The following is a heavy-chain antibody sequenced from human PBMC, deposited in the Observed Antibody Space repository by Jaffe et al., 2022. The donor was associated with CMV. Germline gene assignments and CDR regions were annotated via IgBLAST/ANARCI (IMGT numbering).Heavy chain of an antibody. CDR2: IRNKAKGGTT. CDR3: TKGAWLDS. J-gene: IGHJ4*02. CDR1: GFTFGDFD. V-gene: IGHV3-49*04. Sequence: EVHLVESGGGLVQPGRSLRLSCTSSGFTFGDFDMSWVRQAPGKGLEWVGFIRNKAKGGTTEYAASVRGRFTISRDDSKTIAYLQMNSLKTEDTAVYYCTKGAWLDSWGQGTLVTVSS.